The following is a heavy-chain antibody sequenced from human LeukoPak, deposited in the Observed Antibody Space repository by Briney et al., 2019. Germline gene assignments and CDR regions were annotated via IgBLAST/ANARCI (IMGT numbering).Heavy chain of an antibody. Sequence: SGTLSLTCAVSGGSISSSNWWSWIRPPPGKGLEWIGEIYHSGSTNYNPSLKSRVTISVDKSKNQFSLKLSSVTAADTAVYYCAREDDYPRYFDYWGQGTLVTVSS. D-gene: IGHD4-11*01. CDR3: AREDDYPRYFDY. J-gene: IGHJ4*02. CDR1: GGSISSSNW. CDR2: IYHSGST. V-gene: IGHV4-4*02.